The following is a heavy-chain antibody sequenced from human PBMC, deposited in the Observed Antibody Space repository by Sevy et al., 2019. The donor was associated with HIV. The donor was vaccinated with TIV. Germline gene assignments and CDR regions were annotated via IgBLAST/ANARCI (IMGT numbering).Heavy chain of an antibody. CDR1: GFSFDSYG. CDR2: ISGSGTRT. D-gene: IGHD3-10*01. Sequence: GGSLRLSCAVSGFSFDSYGMTWVRQAPGKGLEWVSAISGSGTRTYYADSVKGRFIISRDNSKSTLDLQMNSLRAEDCAKVGFKISQDSAKTNLDVQMNSRRAEESGIYYCAKGGGGHYDPDEIAYYFYYYNMDVWGKGTTVTVSS. V-gene: IGHV3-23*01. CDR3: KISQDSAKTNLDVQMNSRRAEESGIYYCAKGGGGHYDPDEIAYYFYYYNMDV. J-gene: IGHJ6*03.